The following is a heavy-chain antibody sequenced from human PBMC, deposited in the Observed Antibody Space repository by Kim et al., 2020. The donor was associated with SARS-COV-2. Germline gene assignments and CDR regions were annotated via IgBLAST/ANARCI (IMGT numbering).Heavy chain of an antibody. D-gene: IGHD3-3*01. J-gene: IGHJ4*02. CDR3: ARGSIFGVVIISFDY. V-gene: IGHV1-69*01. Sequence: QKCQGRVTITAAESTSTAYMELSSLRSEDTAVYYCARGSIFGVVIISFDYWGQGTLVTVSS.